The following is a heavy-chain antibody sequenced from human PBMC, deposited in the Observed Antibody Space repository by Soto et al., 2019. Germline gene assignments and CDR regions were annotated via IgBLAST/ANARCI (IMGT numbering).Heavy chain of an antibody. D-gene: IGHD2-2*01. CDR1: DDSLSSNNYY. Sequence: PSETLSLTCSVSDDSLSSNNYYWSWIRQPPGRGLEWIGFVHFSGSLHYNASLKSRATISVDTSRRQISLKLTSLTAADTAVYFCGRGGDAHKMGRHWGQGTLVTVSS. V-gene: IGHV4-61*05. CDR3: GRGGDAHKMGRH. J-gene: IGHJ4*03. CDR2: VHFSGSL.